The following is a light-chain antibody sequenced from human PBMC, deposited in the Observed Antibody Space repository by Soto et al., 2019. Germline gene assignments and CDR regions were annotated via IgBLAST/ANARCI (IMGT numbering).Light chain of an antibody. CDR2: DVS. J-gene: IGLJ1*01. CDR3: SSYTSSSTLYV. Sequence: QSALTQPASVSGSPGQSITISGTGTSRDVGGYNYVSWYQQHPGKAPKLMIYDVSNRPSGVSNRFSGSKSGNTASLTISGLQAEDEADYYCSSYTSSSTLYVFGTGTKVTVL. V-gene: IGLV2-14*01. CDR1: SRDVGGYNY.